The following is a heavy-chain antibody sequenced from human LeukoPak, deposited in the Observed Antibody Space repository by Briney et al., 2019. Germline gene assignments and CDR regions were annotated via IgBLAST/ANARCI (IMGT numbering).Heavy chain of an antibody. J-gene: IGHJ4*02. Sequence: GGSLRLSCVGSGFTFSMSAMHWVRQAPGKGLEWVASKEKDGRTEYNADSVKGRFTISRDNSKNTLYLQMNSLTTEDTAVYYCAKGGGELGSGSLDYWGQGTLVTVSS. CDR2: KEKDGRTE. CDR3: AKGGGELGSGSLDY. D-gene: IGHD3-10*01. V-gene: IGHV3-30*02. CDR1: GFTFSMSA.